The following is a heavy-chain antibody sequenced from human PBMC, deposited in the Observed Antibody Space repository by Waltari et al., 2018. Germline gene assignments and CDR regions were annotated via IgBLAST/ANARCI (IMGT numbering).Heavy chain of an antibody. CDR3: VGGQMGDF. CDR2: VSYDGSKR. D-gene: IGHD3-16*01. J-gene: IGHJ4*02. V-gene: IGHV3-33*03. CDR1: GFTFSHYG. Sequence: QDQLVESGGGVVQPGRSLRLSCVPSGFTFSHYGMHWVRQAPGKGRELVAVVSYDGSKRFYADAVKGRFTISRDNSKNILYLQMNSLRADDTAMYYCVGGQMGDFWGQGTLVTVSS.